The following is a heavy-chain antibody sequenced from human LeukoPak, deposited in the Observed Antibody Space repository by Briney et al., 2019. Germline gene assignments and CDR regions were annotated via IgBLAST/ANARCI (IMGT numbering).Heavy chain of an antibody. CDR2: IYYSGST. CDR1: GGSISSYY. D-gene: IGHD3-3*01. CDR3: ARARGQVFFGVDQYYFDY. Sequence: PSETLSLTRTVSGGSISSYYWSWIRQPPGKGLEWIGYIYYSGSTNYNPSLKSRVTISVDTSKNQFSLKLSSVTAADTAVYYCARARGQVFFGVDQYYFDYWGQGTLVTVSS. J-gene: IGHJ4*02. V-gene: IGHV4-59*01.